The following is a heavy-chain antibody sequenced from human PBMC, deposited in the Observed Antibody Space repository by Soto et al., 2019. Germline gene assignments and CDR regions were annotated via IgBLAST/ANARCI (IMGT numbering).Heavy chain of an antibody. CDR3: ARDLTNYYGMDV. CDR2: INSDGSNT. CDR1: GFTFSSYW. J-gene: IGHJ6*02. Sequence: EVQLVESGGGLVQPGGSLRLSCAASGFTFSSYWMHWVRQAPGKGLVWVSRINSDGSNTNYADSVKGRFTISRDNAKNTLYLQMNSLTAEDTAVYYCARDLTNYYGMDVWGQGTTVTVSS. V-gene: IGHV3-74*01.